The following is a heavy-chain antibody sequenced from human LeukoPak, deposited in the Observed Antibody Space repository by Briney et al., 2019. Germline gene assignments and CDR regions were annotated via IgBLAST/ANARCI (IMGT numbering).Heavy chain of an antibody. CDR2: FDPEDGET. Sequence: ASVKDSCKVSGYTLTELSMHWVRQAPGKGLEWMGGFDPEDGETIYAQKFQGRVTMTEDTSSDTAYMELSSLRSEDTAVYYCATDSTVVRYFDYWGQGTLVTVSS. V-gene: IGHV1-24*01. CDR3: ATDSTVVRYFDY. CDR1: GYTLTELS. D-gene: IGHD4-23*01. J-gene: IGHJ4*02.